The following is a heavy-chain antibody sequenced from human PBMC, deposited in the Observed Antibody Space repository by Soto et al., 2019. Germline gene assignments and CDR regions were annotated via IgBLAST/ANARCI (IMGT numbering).Heavy chain of an antibody. CDR1: ADSFTSGDYY. V-gene: IGHV4-31*03. J-gene: IGHJ4*02. Sequence: QVQLQESGPGLVKPSQTLSLTCTVSADSFTSGDYYWSWIRQHPGRDLEWIGYIYHSGNTYYDPSLKSRVSVSVAPSMSQFSLELSSVTAADTAVYYCARTLLTGTLNFWGQGTLVTVSS. CDR3: ARTLLTGTLNF. D-gene: IGHD1-7*01. CDR2: IYHSGNT.